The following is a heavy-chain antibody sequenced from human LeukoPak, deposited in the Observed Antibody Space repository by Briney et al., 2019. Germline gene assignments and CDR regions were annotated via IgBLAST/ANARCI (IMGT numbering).Heavy chain of an antibody. J-gene: IGHJ4*02. V-gene: IGHV1-2*06. CDR1: GYTFTGYY. CDR3: ARERSSGWLDY. CDR2: INPNSGGT. D-gene: IGHD6-19*01. Sequence: GASVKVSCKASGYTFTGYYMHWVRQAPGQGLEWMGRINPNSGGTNYAQKFRGRVTMTRDTSISTAYMELSRLRSDDTAVYYCARERSSGWLDYWGQGTLVTVSS.